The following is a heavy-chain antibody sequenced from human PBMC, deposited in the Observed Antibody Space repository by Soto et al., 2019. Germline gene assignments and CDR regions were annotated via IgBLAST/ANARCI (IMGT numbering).Heavy chain of an antibody. CDR1: GGSISSSSYY. V-gene: IGHV4-39*01. CDR2: IYYSGST. J-gene: IGHJ3*02. CDR3: AGGGIVVVARTADHAFDI. Sequence: QLQLQESGPGLVKPSETLSLTCTVSGGSISSSSYYWGWIRQPPGKGLEWIGSIYYSGSTYYNPSLKSRVTLSVETSKNQFSRKLSSVTAADTAVYYCAGGGIVVVARTADHAFDIWGQGTMVTVSS. D-gene: IGHD3-22*01.